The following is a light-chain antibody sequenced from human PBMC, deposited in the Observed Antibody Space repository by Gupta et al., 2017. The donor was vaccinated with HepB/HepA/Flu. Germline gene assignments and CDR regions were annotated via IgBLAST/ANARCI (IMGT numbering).Light chain of an antibody. CDR3: QQYGSSPPFT. Sequence: EIVLTQSPGTLSLSPGERATLSCRTSQSVSSSYLAGYQQKPGQATRLLIYGAASRATGIPDRFSGSGSGTDFTLTISRLEPEDCAVYYCQQYGSSPPFTFGPGTKVDIK. CDR1: QSVSSSY. CDR2: GAA. J-gene: IGKJ3*01. V-gene: IGKV3-20*01.